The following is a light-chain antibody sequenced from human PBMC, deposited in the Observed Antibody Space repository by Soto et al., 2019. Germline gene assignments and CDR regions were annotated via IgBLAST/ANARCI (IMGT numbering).Light chain of an antibody. J-gene: IGKJ2*01. CDR2: GAS. Sequence: EIVMTQSPATLSVSPGERATLSCRASQSVSSNLAWYQQKPGQAPRLLIYGASTRATGIPARFSGSGSGTEFKPTINSLQCADLVVYYCQQYNNWPPYTFGQGTKLEIK. V-gene: IGKV3-15*01. CDR3: QQYNNWPPYT. CDR1: QSVSSN.